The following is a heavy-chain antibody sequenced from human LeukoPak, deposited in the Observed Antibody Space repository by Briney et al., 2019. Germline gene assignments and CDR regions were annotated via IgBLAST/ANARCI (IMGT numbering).Heavy chain of an antibody. CDR2: IYYSGDT. CDR1: RGSISGYS. J-gene: IGHJ6*03. Sequence: SETLSLTCTVSRGSISGYSWSWIRQSPGGGLEWIGYIYYSGDTAYNPSLRSRVTMSVDTSRNQFSLKLSSVTAADTAVYYCARTTEGGYSYGYFYYYYMDVWGKGTTVTISS. D-gene: IGHD5-18*01. V-gene: IGHV4-59*01. CDR3: ARTTEGGYSYGYFYYYYMDV.